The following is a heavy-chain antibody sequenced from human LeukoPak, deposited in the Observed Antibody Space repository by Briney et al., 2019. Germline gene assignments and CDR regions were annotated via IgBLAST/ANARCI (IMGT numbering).Heavy chain of an antibody. J-gene: IGHJ6*02. V-gene: IGHV5-51*01. Sequence: ESLKISCKGSGYSFTSYWIGWVRQMPGKGLEWMGIIYPGDSDTRYSPSFQGQVTISADKSISTAYLQWSSLKASDTAMYYCARHRPPDYGDYGMDVWGQGTTVTVSS. CDR1: GYSFTSYW. D-gene: IGHD4-17*01. CDR2: IYPGDSDT. CDR3: ARHRPPDYGDYGMDV.